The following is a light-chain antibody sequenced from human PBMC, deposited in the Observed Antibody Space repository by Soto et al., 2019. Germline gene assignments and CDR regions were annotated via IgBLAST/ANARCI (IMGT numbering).Light chain of an antibody. J-gene: IGLJ2*01. CDR3: CSYAGSSSFEV. V-gene: IGLV2-23*03. CDR2: EGS. CDR1: SSDVGSYNL. Sequence: QSALTQPASVSGSPGQSITISCTGTSSDVGSYNLVSWYQQHPGKAPKLMIYEGSERPSGVSNRFSGSKSGDTASLTISGLQAEDEADYYCCSYAGSSSFEVFGGGTQLTVL.